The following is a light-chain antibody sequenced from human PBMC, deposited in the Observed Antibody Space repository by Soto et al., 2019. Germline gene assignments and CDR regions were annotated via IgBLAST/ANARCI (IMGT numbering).Light chain of an antibody. CDR2: DAS. CDR1: QSISRS. Sequence: IGLSQSPAILSVSQGERATLSCRASQSISRSLAWYQQKPGQPPRLLIYDASTRATGIPARFSGSGSGTEFTLTISSLEPEDFAVYYCQQCRKWPTTFGQVARLEIK. CDR3: QQCRKWPTT. J-gene: IGKJ5*01. V-gene: IGKV3-15*01.